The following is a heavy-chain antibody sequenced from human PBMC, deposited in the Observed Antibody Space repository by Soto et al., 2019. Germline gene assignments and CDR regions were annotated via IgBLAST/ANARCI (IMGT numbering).Heavy chain of an antibody. Sequence: SGPTLVNPTETLTLTCTVSGFSLTTGKMGVSWIRQPPGKALEWLAHIFSDNERSYSTSLQGRLTISKDTSGSQVVLSMTNVDPVDTATYYCARMNVDSYQFYYAMDVWGQGNTVAVS. CDR1: GFSLTTGKMG. CDR3: ARMNVDSYQFYYAMDV. D-gene: IGHD4-17*01. J-gene: IGHJ6*02. CDR2: IFSDNER. V-gene: IGHV2-26*01.